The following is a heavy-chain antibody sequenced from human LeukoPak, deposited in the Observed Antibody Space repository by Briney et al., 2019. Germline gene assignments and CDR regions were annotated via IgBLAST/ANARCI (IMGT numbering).Heavy chain of an antibody. CDR3: ARPSRSPYYDSPNWFDP. D-gene: IGHD3-3*01. V-gene: IGHV1-2*02. CDR1: GYTFTGYD. Sequence: ASVKVSCKASGYTFTGYDMHWVRQVPGQGLEWMGWINPNNGATKYAQKFQGRVTMTRDTSISTAYMELTRLRSDDTAVYYCARPSRSPYYDSPNWFDPWGQGTLVTVSS. J-gene: IGHJ5*02. CDR2: INPNNGAT.